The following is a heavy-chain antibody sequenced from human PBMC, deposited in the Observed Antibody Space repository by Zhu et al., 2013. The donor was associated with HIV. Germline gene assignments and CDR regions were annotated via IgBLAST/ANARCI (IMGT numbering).Heavy chain of an antibody. CDR3: ARGYYYDSSGNDAFDI. Sequence: QVQLVQSGAEVKKPGASVKVSCKASGYTFTGYYMHWVRQAPGQGLEWMGWINPNSGGTNYAQKFQGWVTMTRDTSISTAYMELSRLRSDDTAVYYCARGYYYDSSGNDAFDIWGQGTMVTVSS. D-gene: IGHD3-22*01. V-gene: IGHV1-2*04. J-gene: IGHJ3*02. CDR1: GYTFTGYY. CDR2: INPNSGGT.